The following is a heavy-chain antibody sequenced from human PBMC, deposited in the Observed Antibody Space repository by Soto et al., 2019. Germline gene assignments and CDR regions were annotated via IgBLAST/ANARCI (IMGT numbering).Heavy chain of an antibody. Sequence: EVQLVESGGGLVQPGESLRLSCAASGFTFSSHWMHWVRQAPGKGLVWVARINSDGSRISYADSVKGRFTISRDNAKKTLYLQMNSLRAEDTAVYYCARIVGAGFGYGMDVWGQGTTVTVSS. CDR2: INSDGSRI. V-gene: IGHV3-74*01. J-gene: IGHJ6*02. CDR1: GFTFSSHW. D-gene: IGHD1-26*01. CDR3: ARIVGAGFGYGMDV.